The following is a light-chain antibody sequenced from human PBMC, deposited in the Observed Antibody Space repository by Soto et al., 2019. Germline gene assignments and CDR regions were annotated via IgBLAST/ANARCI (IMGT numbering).Light chain of an antibody. CDR3: QQSYNTPLT. J-gene: IGKJ1*01. CDR1: QTIGTY. V-gene: IGKV1-39*01. Sequence: IEVTQSPSSLAGSLGDRVTITCRASQTIGTYVNWYRQKSGAAPELLIYDASTLQSGVPSRFRGGASGTDFTLTISSLQLDDFATYYCQQSYNTPLTFGQGTKVDIK. CDR2: DAS.